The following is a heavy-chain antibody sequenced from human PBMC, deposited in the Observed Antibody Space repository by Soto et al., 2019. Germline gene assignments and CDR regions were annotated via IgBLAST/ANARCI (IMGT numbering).Heavy chain of an antibody. CDR2: IKSDGSET. CDR3: ARIGRLRWGDY. CDR1: GFTFSNAW. Sequence: GGSLRLSCATSGFTFSNAWMNWVRQAPGKGLEWVSRIKSDGSETSYADSVKGRFTISRDNAKNTLYLQMNSLRAEDTAVYYCARIGRLRWGDYWGQGTLVTVSS. D-gene: IGHD4-17*01. J-gene: IGHJ4*02. V-gene: IGHV3-74*01.